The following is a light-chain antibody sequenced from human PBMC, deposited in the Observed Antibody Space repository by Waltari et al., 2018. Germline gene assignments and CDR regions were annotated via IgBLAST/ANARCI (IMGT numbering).Light chain of an antibody. CDR2: AAS. J-gene: IGKJ3*01. CDR3: QQSYSTPRA. V-gene: IGKV1-39*01. CDR1: QSISRH. Sequence: DIQMTQSPSSLSASVGDIVIITCRASQSISRHLNWYQQKAGKAPKLLIYAASSLQSGVPLRFSGSGSGTDFTLTISSLQPEDFATYYCQQSYSTPRAFGPGTKVDIK.